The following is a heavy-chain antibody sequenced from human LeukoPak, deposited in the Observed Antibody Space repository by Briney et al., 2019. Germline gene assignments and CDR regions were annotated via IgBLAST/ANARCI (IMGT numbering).Heavy chain of an antibody. J-gene: IGHJ3*02. Sequence: GGSLRLSCAASGFTVSSSYMNWVRQAPGKGLEWVSAIYSGGSTYYADSVKGRFTISRDNSKNTLYLQMNSLRAEDTAVYYCARRTAGDAFDIWGQGTMVTVSS. CDR2: IYSGGST. CDR1: GFTVSSSY. V-gene: IGHV3-66*04. CDR3: ARRTAGDAFDI.